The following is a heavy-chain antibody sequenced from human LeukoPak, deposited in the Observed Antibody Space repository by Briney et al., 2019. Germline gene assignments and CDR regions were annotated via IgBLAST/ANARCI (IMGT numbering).Heavy chain of an antibody. Sequence: GGSLRLSCAASGFTFSSYLMHWVRQAPGKGLVWVSRINSDGSSTIYADSGKGRFTISRDNAKNTLYLQMNSLRAEDTAMYYCARDRGLLRYFDWLNYGMDVWGQGTTVTVSS. J-gene: IGHJ6*02. CDR2: INSDGSST. D-gene: IGHD3-9*01. V-gene: IGHV3-74*01. CDR1: GFTFSSYL. CDR3: ARDRGLLRYFDWLNYGMDV.